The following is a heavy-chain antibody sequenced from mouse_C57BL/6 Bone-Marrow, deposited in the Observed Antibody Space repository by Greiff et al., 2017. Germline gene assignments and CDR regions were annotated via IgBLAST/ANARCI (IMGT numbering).Heavy chain of an antibody. V-gene: IGHV1-15*01. Sequence: QVQLQQSGAELVRPGASVTLSCKASGYTFTDYEMHWVKQTPVHGLEWIGAIDPETGGTAYNQKFKGKAILTAAKSSSTAYMELRSLTSDDSAVYYCTRGGSTGYYFDDGGQGTTLTVSS. D-gene: IGHD4-1*02. CDR1: GYTFTDYE. CDR3: TRGGSTGYYFDD. CDR2: IDPETGGT. J-gene: IGHJ2*01.